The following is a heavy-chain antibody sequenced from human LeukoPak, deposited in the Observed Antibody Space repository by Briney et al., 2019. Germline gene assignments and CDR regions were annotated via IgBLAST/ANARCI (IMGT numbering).Heavy chain of an antibody. Sequence: SVKVSCKASGGSFRRYAFAWVRQAPGQGLEWMGGIMPVLDTGSYAQGFQGRVTITADRSTSTAYMELRSLRPEDTALYHCAARDNGNDLLSYHAMDVWGNGTTVTVSS. CDR3: AARDNGNDLLSYHAMDV. J-gene: IGHJ6*04. CDR1: GGSFRRYA. V-gene: IGHV1-69*06. CDR2: IMPVLDTG. D-gene: IGHD1-1*01.